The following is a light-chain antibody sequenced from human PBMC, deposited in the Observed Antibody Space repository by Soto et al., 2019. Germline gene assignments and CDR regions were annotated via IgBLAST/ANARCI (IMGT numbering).Light chain of an antibody. CDR3: SSYTSSSTYV. CDR1: SSDVGGYNY. J-gene: IGLJ1*01. CDR2: DVR. V-gene: IGLV2-14*03. Sequence: QSALTQPASVSGSPGQSITISCTGTSSDVGGYNYVSWHQQHPGKAPKLMIYDVRNRPSGVSNRFSGSKSGNTASLTISGLQAEDEADYYCSSYTSSSTYVSGTGTKVTVL.